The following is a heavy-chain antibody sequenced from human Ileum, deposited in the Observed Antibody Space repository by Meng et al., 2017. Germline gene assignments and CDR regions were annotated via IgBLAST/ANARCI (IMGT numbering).Heavy chain of an antibody. Sequence: GGSLRLSCVASGFTFSNYAMSWVRQAPGKGLEWVSGMNSDGSATDYADSVKGRFTISRDNSENTFYMQMNSLRAEDTAVYYCANGYSPDYWGQGTLVTVSS. J-gene: IGHJ4*02. CDR3: ANGYSPDY. D-gene: IGHD5-12*01. V-gene: IGHV3-23*01. CDR1: GFTFSNYA. CDR2: MNSDGSAT.